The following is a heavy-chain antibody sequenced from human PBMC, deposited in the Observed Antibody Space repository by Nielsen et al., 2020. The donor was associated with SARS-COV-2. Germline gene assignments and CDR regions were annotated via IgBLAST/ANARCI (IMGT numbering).Heavy chain of an antibody. CDR2: INPSDGST. D-gene: IGHD2-15*01. CDR1: GYTFTNSY. V-gene: IGHV1-46*01. Sequence: ASVKVSCKASGYTFTNSYLHWVRQAPGQGLEWMGIINPSDGSTRYAQRFQGRVTMTRDTSTSTVYMELSSLRSDDTAVYYCAGGWPARLDPWGQGTPVTVSS. CDR3: AGGWPARLDP. J-gene: IGHJ5*02.